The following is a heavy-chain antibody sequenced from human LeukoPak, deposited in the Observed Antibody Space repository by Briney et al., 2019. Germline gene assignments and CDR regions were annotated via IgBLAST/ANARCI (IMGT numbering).Heavy chain of an antibody. CDR3: AKDIRPFRGYYDSSGYYMGYYGMDV. J-gene: IGHJ6*02. Sequence: GGSLRLSCAASGFTFDDYTMHWVRQAPGKGLEWVSLISWDGGSTYYADSVKGRFTISRDNSKNSLYLQMNSLRTEDTALYYCAKDIRPFRGYYDSSGYYMGYYGMDVWGRGTTVTVSS. V-gene: IGHV3-43*01. D-gene: IGHD3-22*01. CDR2: ISWDGGST. CDR1: GFTFDDYT.